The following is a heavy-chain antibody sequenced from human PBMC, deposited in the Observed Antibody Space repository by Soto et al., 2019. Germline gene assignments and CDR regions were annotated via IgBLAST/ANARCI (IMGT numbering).Heavy chain of an antibody. V-gene: IGHV3-23*01. CDR3: ARRGPGTYFDY. CDR2: ISGSGDST. Sequence: PGGSLRLSCAASGFTFSSYAMNWVRQATGKGLEWVSVISGSGDSTYYADSVKGRFTISRDNSKNTLYLQMNSPRTEDTAVYYCARRGPGTYFDYWGQGTLVTVSS. J-gene: IGHJ4*02. CDR1: GFTFSSYA. D-gene: IGHD6-13*01.